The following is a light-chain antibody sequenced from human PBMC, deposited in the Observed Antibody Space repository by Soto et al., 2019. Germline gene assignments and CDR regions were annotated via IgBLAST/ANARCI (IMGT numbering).Light chain of an antibody. CDR2: GAS. J-gene: IGKJ2*01. CDR3: QHYDDSPPRYT. CDR1: QSVSSNY. Sequence: EIVLTQSPATLSLSPGERATLSCRASQSVSSNYLAWYQQRPGQAPRLVISGASSRAAAIPDRFSGSGSGTDFTLTISRLEPEDFAVYYCQHYDDSPPRYTFGQGTKLEIK. V-gene: IGKV3-20*01.